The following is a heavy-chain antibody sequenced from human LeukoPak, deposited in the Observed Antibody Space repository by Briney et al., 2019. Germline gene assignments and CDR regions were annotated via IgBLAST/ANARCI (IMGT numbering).Heavy chain of an antibody. Sequence: SETLSLTCTVSGDSISSGSYYWSWIRQPAGKGLEYIGRINTGGTTNYNPSLRSRVTILVDTSKNQFSLNLGSVSAADTAVYYCARDMRQQLANAFDIWGQGTMVTVSS. J-gene: IGHJ3*02. CDR2: INTGGTT. V-gene: IGHV4-61*02. CDR1: GDSISSGSYY. CDR3: ARDMRQQLANAFDI. D-gene: IGHD6-13*01.